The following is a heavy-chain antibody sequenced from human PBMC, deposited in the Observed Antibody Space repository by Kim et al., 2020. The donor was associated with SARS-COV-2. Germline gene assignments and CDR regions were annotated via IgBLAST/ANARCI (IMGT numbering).Heavy chain of an antibody. V-gene: IGHV1-18*04. D-gene: IGHD4-17*01. CDR2: INTYNGNT. CDR1: GYPFSNYG. CDR3: ARGDLKTMVTSRLEY. Sequence: ASVKVSCKASGYPFSNYGLSWVRQAPGQGLEWMGWINTYNGNTNYAQNLQDRVSLTTDMSTSTAYMELRSLRLDDTAVYYCARGDLKTMVTSRLEYWGQGTVVAVSS. J-gene: IGHJ4*02.